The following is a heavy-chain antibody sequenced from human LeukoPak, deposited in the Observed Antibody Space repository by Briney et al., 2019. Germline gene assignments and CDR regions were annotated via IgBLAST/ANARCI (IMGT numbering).Heavy chain of an antibody. CDR2: IYSGGTT. CDR1: GFTVSTKY. V-gene: IGHV3-53*05. D-gene: IGHD3-10*01. CDR3: AKDLFSGTFHGSGTYLELDY. Sequence: GGSLRLSCAASGFTVSTKYMSWVRQAPGKGLEWVSLIYSGGTTYYADSVKGRFTISRDNSKNTLYLQMNSLRAEDTAVYYCAKDLFSGTFHGSGTYLELDYWGQGTLVTASS. J-gene: IGHJ4*02.